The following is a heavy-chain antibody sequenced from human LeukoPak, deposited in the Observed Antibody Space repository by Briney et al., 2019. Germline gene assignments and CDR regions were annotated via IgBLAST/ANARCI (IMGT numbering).Heavy chain of an antibody. CDR1: GFTFSSYA. Sequence: PGGSLRLSCAASGFTFSSYAMHWVRQAPGKGLEWVSSISSSSSYIYYADSVKGRFTISRDNAKNSLYLQMNSLRAEDTAVYYCARDVSGLFTYWGQGTLVTVSS. J-gene: IGHJ4*02. CDR2: ISSSSSYI. D-gene: IGHD2-8*01. CDR3: ARDVSGLFTY. V-gene: IGHV3-21*01.